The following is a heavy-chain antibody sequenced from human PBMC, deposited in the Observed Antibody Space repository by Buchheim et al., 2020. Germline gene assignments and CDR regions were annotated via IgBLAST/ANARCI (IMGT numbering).Heavy chain of an antibody. Sequence: QVQLQESGPGLVKPSETLSLTCTVSGGSISSYYWSWIRQPPGKGLEWIGYIYYSGSTNYNPSLKSRVTISGDKSKKPFSLKLSSVTAADTAVYYCRGIAAANYYYYYGMDVWGQGTT. CDR1: GGSISSYY. J-gene: IGHJ6*02. CDR2: IYYSGST. V-gene: IGHV4-59*08. CDR3: RGIAAANYYYYYGMDV. D-gene: IGHD6-13*01.